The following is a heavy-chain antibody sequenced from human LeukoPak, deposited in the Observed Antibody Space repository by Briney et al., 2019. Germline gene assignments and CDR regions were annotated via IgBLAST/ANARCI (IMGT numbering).Heavy chain of an antibody. V-gene: IGHV3-23*01. J-gene: IGHJ4*02. CDR3: ARVGYCSSTSCQRGFDY. D-gene: IGHD2-2*01. CDR2: ISGSGGST. CDR1: GFTFSSYA. Sequence: GGSLRLSCAASGFTFSSYAMSWVRQAPGKGLEWVSAISGSGGSTYYADSVKGRFTISRDNSKNTLYLQMNSLRAEDTAVYYCARVGYCSSTSCQRGFDYWGQGTLVTVSS.